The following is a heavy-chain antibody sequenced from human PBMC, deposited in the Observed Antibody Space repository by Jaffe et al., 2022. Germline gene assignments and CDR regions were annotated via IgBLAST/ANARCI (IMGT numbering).Heavy chain of an antibody. CDR2: INHSGYT. J-gene: IGHJ4*02. Sequence: QVQLQESGPGLVKPSETLSLTCAVSGYSISSGYYWGWIRQPPGKGLEWIGSINHSGYTYYNASLKSRVTISVDTSKNQFSLKLTSVTAADTAVFYCARDERGAFDYWGQGTPVTVSS. D-gene: IGHD1-26*01. CDR3: ARDERGAFDY. CDR1: GYSISSGYY. V-gene: IGHV4-38-2*02.